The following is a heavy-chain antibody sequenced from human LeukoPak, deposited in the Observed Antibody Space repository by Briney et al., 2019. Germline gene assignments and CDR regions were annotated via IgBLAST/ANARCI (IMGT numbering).Heavy chain of an antibody. D-gene: IGHD4-17*01. J-gene: IGHJ4*02. CDR1: GFTFSNYA. V-gene: IGHV3-30*18. Sequence: GGSLRLSCAASGFTFSNYAMSWVRQAPGKGLEWVAVISYDGSNKYYADSVKGRFTISRDNSKNTLYLQMNSLRAEDTAVYYCAKDLDYGDYGRLDYWGQGTLVTVSS. CDR3: AKDLDYGDYGRLDY. CDR2: ISYDGSNK.